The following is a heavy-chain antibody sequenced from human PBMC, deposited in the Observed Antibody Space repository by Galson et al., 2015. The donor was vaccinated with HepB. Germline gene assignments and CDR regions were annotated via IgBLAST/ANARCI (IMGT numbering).Heavy chain of an antibody. CDR2: ISYDGTFK. CDR1: FTFSGYA. J-gene: IGHJ3*01. D-gene: IGHD6-13*01. V-gene: IGHV3-30*04. CDR3: AREGSPQTSSWYAFEV. Sequence: SLRLSCAASFTFSGYAMHWVRQAPGKGLEWVALISYDGTFKNYGDSVKGRFTVSRDNFKNTLYLQMNSLRPEATAVYYCAREGSPQTSSWYAFEVWGQGTMVTVSP.